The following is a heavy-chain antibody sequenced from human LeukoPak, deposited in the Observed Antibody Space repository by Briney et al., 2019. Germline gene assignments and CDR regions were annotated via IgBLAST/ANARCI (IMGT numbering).Heavy chain of an antibody. J-gene: IGHJ6*02. CDR1: GFTFSSYA. Sequence: GGSLRLSCAASGFTFSSYAMSWVRQAPGKGLEWVSAISGSGGSTYYADSVKGRFTISRDNSKNTLYLQMNSLRAEDTPVYYCAKVLRQLWFGELYSYYYGMDVWGQGTTVTVSS. V-gene: IGHV3-23*01. CDR3: AKVLRQLWFGELYSYYYGMDV. CDR2: ISGSGGST. D-gene: IGHD3-10*01.